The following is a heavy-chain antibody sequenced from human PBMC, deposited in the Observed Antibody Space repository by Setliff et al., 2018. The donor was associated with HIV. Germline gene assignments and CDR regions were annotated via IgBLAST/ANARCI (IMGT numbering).Heavy chain of an antibody. CDR3: AKGRYGGYDWGTLDI. Sequence: SLRLSCAASGFTFSSCAMSWVRQAPGKGLEWVLVISGSGASTYYADSVKGRFTISRDNSKNTLYLQMNSLRVEDTAVYYCAKGRYGGYDWGTLDIWGQGTMVT. CDR1: GFTFSSCA. J-gene: IGHJ3*02. CDR2: ISGSGAST. V-gene: IGHV3-23*01. D-gene: IGHD5-12*01.